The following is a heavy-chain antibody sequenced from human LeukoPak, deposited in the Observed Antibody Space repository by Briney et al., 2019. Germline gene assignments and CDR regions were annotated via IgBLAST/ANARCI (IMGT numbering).Heavy chain of an antibody. CDR3: ARMPAIRRLSNVGLTYYYYYMDV. J-gene: IGHJ6*03. Sequence: GGSLRLSCAASGFTFSSYEMNWVRQAPGKGLEWVSVIYSGGSTYYADSVKGRFTISRDNSKNTLYLQMNSLRAEDTAVYYCARMPAIRRLSNVGLTYYYYYMDVWGKGTTVTISS. CDR1: GFTFSSYE. V-gene: IGHV3-53*01. D-gene: IGHD4/OR15-4a*01. CDR2: IYSGGST.